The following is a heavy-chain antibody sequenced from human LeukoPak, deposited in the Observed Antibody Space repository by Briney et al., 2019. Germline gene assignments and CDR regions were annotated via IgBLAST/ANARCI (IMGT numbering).Heavy chain of an antibody. V-gene: IGHV3-33*01. J-gene: IGHJ4*02. CDR3: ARDQAVTTANFDY. CDR2: IWYDGSNK. Sequence: GGSLRLSCAASGFTFSSYGMHWVRQAPGKGLEWVAVIWYDGSNKYYGDSVKGRFTISRDNSKKTLYLQMNSLRVEDTAVYYCARDQAVTTANFDYWGQGTLVTVSS. CDR1: GFTFSSYG. D-gene: IGHD4-17*01.